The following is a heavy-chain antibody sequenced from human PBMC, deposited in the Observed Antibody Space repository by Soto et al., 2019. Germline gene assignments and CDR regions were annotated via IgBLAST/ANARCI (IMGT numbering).Heavy chain of an antibody. V-gene: IGHV3-7*03. CDR3: AAISSGYYRVFDY. Sequence: PGGSLRLSCAASGFTFSSYWMNWVRQAPGKGLEWVAKTKQDGSEKYYVDSVKGRFTISRDNAKNSLYLQMNSLRSDDSAVYYCAAISSGYYRVFDYWGQGSLVTVSS. CDR1: GFTFSSYW. J-gene: IGHJ4*02. D-gene: IGHD3-22*01. CDR2: TKQDGSEK.